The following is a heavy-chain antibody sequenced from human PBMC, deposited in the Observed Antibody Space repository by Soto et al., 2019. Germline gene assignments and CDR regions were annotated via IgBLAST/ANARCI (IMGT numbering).Heavy chain of an antibody. V-gene: IGHV4-59*01. CDR3: ARGTTWMDAFDI. CDR1: GGSISSYY. CDR2: ISHTGTT. Sequence: QVQLQEAGPGLVTPSETLSLPCTVSGGSISSYYWGWIRQSPGKGLEWVAYISHTGTTDYNPSLKRRPTICPVAAKHQFSPLPTSVTAAETAVYFCARGTTWMDAFDIWGQGTKVTVSP. D-gene: IGHD5-12*01. J-gene: IGHJ3*02.